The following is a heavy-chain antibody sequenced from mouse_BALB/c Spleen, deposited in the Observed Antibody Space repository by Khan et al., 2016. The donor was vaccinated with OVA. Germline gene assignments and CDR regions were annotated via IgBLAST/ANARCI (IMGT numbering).Heavy chain of an antibody. CDR3: ARLAYYDNSEGCAY. D-gene: IGHD2-4*01. CDR2: ISSGGHYI. J-gene: IGHJ3*01. Sequence: EVELVESGGDLVKPGGSLKLSCVASGFTFSTSGMSWVRQTPDMRLEWVATISSGGHYIYYTDSVTGRFPIFRDNAKNTLYLQMSSLKSEDTAIYYCARLAYYDNSEGCAYWGQGTLVTVSA. CDR1: GFTFSTSG. V-gene: IGHV5-6*01.